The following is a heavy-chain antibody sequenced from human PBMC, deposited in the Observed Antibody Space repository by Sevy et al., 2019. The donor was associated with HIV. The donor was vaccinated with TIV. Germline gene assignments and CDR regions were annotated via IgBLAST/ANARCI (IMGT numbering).Heavy chain of an antibody. Sequence: GGSLRLSCAASGFSVSSNYMSWVRQAPGKGLEWVSLIYSSGRTYYGDSVKGRFTISRDDSKNTLYLQMNSVRAEDTALYYCTRVHSDGYPFDYWGQGSLVTVSS. CDR1: GFSVSSNY. D-gene: IGHD5-18*01. V-gene: IGHV3-53*01. J-gene: IGHJ4*02. CDR3: TRVHSDGYPFDY. CDR2: IYSSGRT.